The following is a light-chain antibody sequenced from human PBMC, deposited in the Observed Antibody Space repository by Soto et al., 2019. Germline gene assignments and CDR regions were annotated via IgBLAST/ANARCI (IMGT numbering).Light chain of an antibody. CDR1: SSNIGSNY. V-gene: IGLV1-47*01. CDR3: AAWDDSLSAYVV. J-gene: IGLJ2*01. CDR2: RNN. Sequence: QSVLTQPPSASGTPGQRVTISCSGSSSNIGSNYVYSYQQLPGTAPKLLIYRNNQRPSGVPDRYSGSKSGTSASLAISGLRSEDEADYYCAAWDDSLSAYVVFGGGTKLTVL.